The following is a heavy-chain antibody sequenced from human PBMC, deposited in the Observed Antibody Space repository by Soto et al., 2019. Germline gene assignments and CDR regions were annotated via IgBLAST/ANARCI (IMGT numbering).Heavy chain of an antibody. D-gene: IGHD5-12*01. CDR3: AREEMATMRNNWFDP. CDR1: GGSISGYY. J-gene: IGHJ5*02. Sequence: TSETLSLTCTVSGGSISGYYWSWIRQPPGKGLVWIGYVYYSGSTNYNPSLKSRVTISVDTSKNQFSLKLSSVTAADTAVYYCAREEMATMRNNWFDPWGQGTLVTVSS. V-gene: IGHV4-59*12. CDR2: VYYSGST.